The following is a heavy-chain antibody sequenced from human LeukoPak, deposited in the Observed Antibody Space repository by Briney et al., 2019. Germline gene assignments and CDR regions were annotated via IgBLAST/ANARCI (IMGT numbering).Heavy chain of an antibody. Sequence: TGGSLRLSCEASGFTFTTYSMTWVRQAPGKGLEWVSIISSGSSAIFSAGALKGRFTISRDDAKNLLYLDMNSLRAEDTAVYYCARGHTAVTRHFDFWGQGTLVTVSS. CDR1: GFTFTTYS. CDR2: ISSGSSAI. CDR3: ARGHTAVTRHFDF. V-gene: IGHV3-21*01. D-gene: IGHD4-17*01. J-gene: IGHJ4*02.